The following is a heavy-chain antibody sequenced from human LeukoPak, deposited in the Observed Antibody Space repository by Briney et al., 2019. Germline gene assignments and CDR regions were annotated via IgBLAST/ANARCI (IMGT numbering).Heavy chain of an antibody. D-gene: IGHD5-12*01. CDR3: ARPGYSGYIIGYYFDY. CDR1: GFTFSSYT. CDR2: ISSSGSYI. Sequence: GGSLRLSCAAFGFTFSSYTMNRVRQAPGKGLEWVSSISSSGSYIYYADSLKGRFTISRDNAKNSLYLQMNSLRAEDTAVYYCARPGYSGYIIGYYFDYWGQGTLVTVSS. J-gene: IGHJ4*02. V-gene: IGHV3-21*06.